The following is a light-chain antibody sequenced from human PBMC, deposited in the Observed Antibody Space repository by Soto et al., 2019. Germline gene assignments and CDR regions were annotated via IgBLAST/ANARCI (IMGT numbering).Light chain of an antibody. J-gene: IGKJ1*01. V-gene: IGKV1-5*01. CDR1: QSVSGG. CDR2: DAS. CDR3: QQYETFSGT. Sequence: DIRMTHSLSTLFASVGDTFTVTCRASQSVSGGLAWYQQKPGEAPKLLIYDASALPRGVPSRFSGSGSGTKFTLTIASLQPDDFATYYCQQYETFSGTFGPGTKVEI.